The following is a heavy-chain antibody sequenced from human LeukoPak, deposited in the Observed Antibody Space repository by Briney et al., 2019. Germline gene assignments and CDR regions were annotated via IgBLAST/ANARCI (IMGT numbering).Heavy chain of an antibody. CDR1: GFTFSTYA. V-gene: IGHV3-23*01. CDR2: ISGSGGST. CDR3: AKDYDTLTGYYSLIDY. D-gene: IGHD3-9*01. Sequence: GGSLRLSCAASGFTFSTYAMSWVRQAPGKGLEWVSVISGSGGSTSYADSVKGRFTVSRDNSRNMLYLQMNSLRAEDTAVYYCAKDYDTLTGYYSLIDYWGQGTLVTVSS. J-gene: IGHJ4*02.